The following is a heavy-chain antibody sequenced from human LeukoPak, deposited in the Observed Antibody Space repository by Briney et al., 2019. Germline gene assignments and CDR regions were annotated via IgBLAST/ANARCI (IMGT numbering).Heavy chain of an antibody. J-gene: IGHJ4*02. V-gene: IGHV4-34*01. D-gene: IGHD6-19*01. CDR1: GGSFSGYY. Sequence: SETLSLTCAVYGGSFSGYYWSWIRQPPGKGLEWIGEINHSGSTNYNPSLKSRVTISVDTSKNQFSLKLSSVTAADTAVYYCARLLSSGWYPRDYWGQGTLVTVSS. CDR2: INHSGST. CDR3: ARLLSSGWYPRDY.